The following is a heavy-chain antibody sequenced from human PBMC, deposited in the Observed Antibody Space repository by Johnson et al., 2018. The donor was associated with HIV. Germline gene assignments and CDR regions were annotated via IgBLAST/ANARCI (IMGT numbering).Heavy chain of an antibody. Sequence: QVQRLEPRGGVVRTGTSFRLSCSDSRVTFCDHDTSWLRQATAKGLARVSYFSCSSTSIYYADPVKGRFTISRDNAKNSLYLQMNSLRAEDTAVNYCAREGSVVATIFTMFDAFDIWGQGTMVTVTS. D-gene: IGHD2-15*01. CDR3: AREGSVVATIFTMFDAFDI. J-gene: IGHJ3*02. V-gene: IGHV3-11*04. CDR2: FSCSSTSI. CDR1: RVTFCDHD.